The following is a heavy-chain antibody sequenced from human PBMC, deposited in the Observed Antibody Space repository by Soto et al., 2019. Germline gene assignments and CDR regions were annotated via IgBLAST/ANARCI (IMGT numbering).Heavy chain of an antibody. D-gene: IGHD3-22*01. CDR3: ARRLYYYDSSGYYGN. J-gene: IGHJ4*02. CDR2: ISSSSSYI. CDR1: GFTFSSYS. Sequence: EVQLVESGGGLVKPGGSLRLSCAASGFTFSSYSMNWVRQAPGKGLEWVSSISSSSSYIYYADSVKGRFTISRDNAKNSLYLQINSLRAEDTAVYYWARRLYYYDSSGYYGNWGQGTLVTVSS. V-gene: IGHV3-21*01.